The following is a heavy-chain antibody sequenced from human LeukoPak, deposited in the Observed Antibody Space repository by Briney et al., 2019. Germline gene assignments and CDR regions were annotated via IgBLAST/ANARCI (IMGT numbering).Heavy chain of an antibody. CDR2: IIPILGIA. CDR3: ARAPGGRGSYLFDY. D-gene: IGHD1-26*01. Sequence: SVKVSCKASGGTFSSYAISWVRQAPGQGLEWMGRIIPILGIANYAQKFQGRVTITADKSTSTAYMELSSLRSEDTAVYYCARAPGGRGSYLFDYWGQGTLVTVSS. CDR1: GGTFSSYA. J-gene: IGHJ4*02. V-gene: IGHV1-69*04.